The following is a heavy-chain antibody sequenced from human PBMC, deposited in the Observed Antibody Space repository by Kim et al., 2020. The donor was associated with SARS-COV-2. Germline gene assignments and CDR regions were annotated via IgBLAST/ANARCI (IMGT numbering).Heavy chain of an antibody. V-gene: IGHV4-59*13. CDR2: IYYSGSN. J-gene: IGHJ6*02. D-gene: IGHD2-2*01. CDR1: GGSISSYY. CDR3: ARGIVVVVPAAIYNYYYGMDV. Sequence: SETLSLTCTVSGGSISSYYWSWIRQPPGKGLEWIGYIYYSGSNNYNPSLKSRVTISVDTSKNQFSLKMSSVTAADTAVYYCARGIVVVVPAAIYNYYYGMDVWGQGTTVTVSS.